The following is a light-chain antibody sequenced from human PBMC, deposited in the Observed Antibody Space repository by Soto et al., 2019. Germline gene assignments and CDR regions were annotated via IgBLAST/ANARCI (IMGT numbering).Light chain of an antibody. CDR3: QQSYSTLT. V-gene: IGKV1-39*01. Sequence: DIQMTPSPSSLSASVGDRVTITCRASQSISSYLNWYQQKPGKAPKLLIYAASSLQSGVPSRFIRSGSGTDLTLTISSLRPEDFATYFCQQSYSTLTFGGGTKVDI. CDR2: AAS. J-gene: IGKJ4*01. CDR1: QSISSY.